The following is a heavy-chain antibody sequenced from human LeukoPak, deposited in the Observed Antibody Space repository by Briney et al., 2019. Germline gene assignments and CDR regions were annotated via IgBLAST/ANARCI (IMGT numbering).Heavy chain of an antibody. CDR3: ARDHNYAFDN. D-gene: IGHD1-1*01. J-gene: IGHJ4*02. Sequence: GGSLSLSCTASGFPFIEYSMNWVRQAPGKGLEWISYIGIDSGNTKYADSVRGRFTISADKAKNSLYLQMNSLRVEDTAVYYCARDHNYAFDNWGQGTLVSVAS. V-gene: IGHV3-48*01. CDR2: IGIDSGNT. CDR1: GFPFIEYS.